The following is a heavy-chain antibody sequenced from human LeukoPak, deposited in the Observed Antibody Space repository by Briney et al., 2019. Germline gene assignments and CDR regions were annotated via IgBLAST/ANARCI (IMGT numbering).Heavy chain of an antibody. J-gene: IGHJ6*02. Sequence: GGSPTLSWAGPGFTFSSYGMRWVRHAPGKGLGGAAGIWYEGSNKYYADSVKGRFTISRDNSKNTLYLQMNSLRAEDTAVYYCAKDDCSSTSCYIRYYYYGMDVWGQGTTVTVSS. D-gene: IGHD2-2*02. CDR2: IWYEGSNK. CDR1: GFTFSSYG. V-gene: IGHV3-33*06. CDR3: AKDDCSSTSCYIRYYYYGMDV.